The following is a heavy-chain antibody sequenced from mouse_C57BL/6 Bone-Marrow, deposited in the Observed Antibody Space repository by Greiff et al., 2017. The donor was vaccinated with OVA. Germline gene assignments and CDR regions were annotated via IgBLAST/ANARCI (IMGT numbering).Heavy chain of an antibody. CDR2: ISDGGSYT. CDR3: ARDNYGRSANVDV. J-gene: IGHJ1*03. V-gene: IGHV5-4*01. Sequence: EVQLVESGGGLVKPGGSLKLSCAASGFTFSSYAMSWVRQTPEKRLEWVATISDGGSYTYYPDNVKGRFTISRDNAKNNLYLQMSHLKSEDTAMYYCARDNYGRSANVDVWGTGTTVTVSS. D-gene: IGHD1-1*01. CDR1: GFTFSSYA.